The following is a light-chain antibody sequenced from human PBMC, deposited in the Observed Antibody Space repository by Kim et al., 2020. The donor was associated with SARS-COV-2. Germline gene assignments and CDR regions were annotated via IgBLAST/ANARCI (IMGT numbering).Light chain of an antibody. Sequence: SYELTQPPSVSVSPGQTASITCSGDKLGDKYACWYQQKPGQSPVLVIYQDSKRPSGIPERFSGSNSGNTATLTISGTQAMDEADYYCQAWDSSTDWVFGGGTQLIAL. CDR1: KLGDKY. J-gene: IGLJ3*02. CDR2: QDS. V-gene: IGLV3-1*01. CDR3: QAWDSSTDWV.